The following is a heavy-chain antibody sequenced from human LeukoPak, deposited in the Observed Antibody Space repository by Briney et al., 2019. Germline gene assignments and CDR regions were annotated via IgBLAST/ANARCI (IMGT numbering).Heavy chain of an antibody. Sequence: PGGSLRLSCAASGFTFSSCAMTWVRQAPGKGLEWVSCISASGGNTYYADSVKGRFTISRDNSKNTLYLQMNSLRAEDTAIYYCATWTSGSFDYWGQGTLVTVSS. J-gene: IGHJ4*02. CDR1: GFTFSSCA. V-gene: IGHV3-23*01. CDR3: ATWTSGSFDY. CDR2: ISASGGNT. D-gene: IGHD3-10*01.